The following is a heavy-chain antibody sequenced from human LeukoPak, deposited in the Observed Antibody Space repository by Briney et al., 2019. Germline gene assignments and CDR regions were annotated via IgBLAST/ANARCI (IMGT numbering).Heavy chain of an antibody. D-gene: IGHD3-9*01. CDR3: ARGASDILTGYSNAFQWYFDL. V-gene: IGHV1-18*01. Sequence: ASVKVSCKASGYTFTSYGISWVRQAPGQGLEWMGWISAYNGNTNYAQKLQGRVTMTTDTSTSTAYMELRSLRSDDTAVYYRARGASDILTGYSNAFQWYFDLWGRGTLVTVSS. J-gene: IGHJ2*01. CDR1: GYTFTSYG. CDR2: ISAYNGNT.